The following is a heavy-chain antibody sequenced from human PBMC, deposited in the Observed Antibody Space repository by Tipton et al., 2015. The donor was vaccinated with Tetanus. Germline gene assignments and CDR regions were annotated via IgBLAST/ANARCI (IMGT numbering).Heavy chain of an antibody. CDR1: EFTFSGSA. V-gene: IGHV3-73*01. CDR3: TTGYDFWSGIPPY. J-gene: IGHJ4*02. D-gene: IGHD3-3*01. Sequence: SLRLSCAASEFTFSGSAIHWVRQASGKGLEWVGRVRTRTNSYATEYAESVKGRFTIARDDSKNTAYLQMNILQTEDAAVYYCTTGYDFWSGIPPYWGQGTLVTVSS. CDR2: VRTRTNSYAT.